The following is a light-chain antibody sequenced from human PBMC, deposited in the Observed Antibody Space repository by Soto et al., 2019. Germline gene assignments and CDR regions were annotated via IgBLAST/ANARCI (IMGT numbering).Light chain of an antibody. Sequence: VLTQPRSVSGSPGQSVTISCTGTSSDVGGYNHVSWYQQNPGEAPKVMIFDVSKRPSGVPDRFSGSKSDNTASLTISGLQAEDEADYYCCSYAGSSAYVFGAGTKLTVL. J-gene: IGLJ1*01. CDR1: SSDVGGYNH. CDR2: DVS. V-gene: IGLV2-11*01. CDR3: CSYAGSSAYV.